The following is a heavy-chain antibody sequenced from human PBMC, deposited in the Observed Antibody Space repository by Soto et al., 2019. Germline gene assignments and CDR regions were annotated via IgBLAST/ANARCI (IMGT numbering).Heavy chain of an antibody. V-gene: IGHV3-30-3*01. CDR3: ARDRGRRLLRPYNWFDP. CDR1: GFTFSSYA. D-gene: IGHD3-22*01. J-gene: IGHJ5*02. Sequence: QVQLVESGGGVVQPGRSLRLSCAASGFTFSSYAMHWVRQAPGKGLEWVAVISYDGSNKYYADSVKGRFTISRDNSKNPLYLQMNSLRAEDTAVYYCARDRGRRLLRPYNWFDPWGQGTLVTVSS. CDR2: ISYDGSNK.